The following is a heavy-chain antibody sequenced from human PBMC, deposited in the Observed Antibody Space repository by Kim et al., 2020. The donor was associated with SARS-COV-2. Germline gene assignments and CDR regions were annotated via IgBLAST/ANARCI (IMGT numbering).Heavy chain of an antibody. V-gene: IGHV3-23*01. CDR3: AKDLYGNDATGYYYGMDV. Sequence: KSRFTLSRDNSNNTLYLQMNSMSAEDTAVYYCAKDLYGNDATGYYYGMDVWGQGTTVTVSS. J-gene: IGHJ6*02. D-gene: IGHD1-1*01.